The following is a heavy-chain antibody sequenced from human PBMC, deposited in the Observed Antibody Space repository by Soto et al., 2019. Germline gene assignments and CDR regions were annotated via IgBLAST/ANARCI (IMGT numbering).Heavy chain of an antibody. CDR3: ARVARNGAL. D-gene: IGHD3-10*01. V-gene: IGHV3-33*01. Sequence: GGSLRLSCAASGFTFSSYGMHWVRQAPGKGLEWVAVIWYDGSNKYYADSVKGRFTISRDNAKNSLYLQMNGLRVEDTAVYYCARVARNGALWGQGTLVTVSS. CDR1: GFTFSSYG. CDR2: IWYDGSNK. J-gene: IGHJ4*02.